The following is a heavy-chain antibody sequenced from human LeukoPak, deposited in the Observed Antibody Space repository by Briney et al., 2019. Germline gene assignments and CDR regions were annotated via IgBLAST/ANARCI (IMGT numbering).Heavy chain of an antibody. CDR1: GYTFTSYY. CDR3: AKDRSSGWYDAFDI. Sequence: ASVKVSCKASGYTFTSYYMHWVRQAPGQGLEWMGIINPSGGSTSYAQKFQGRVTMTRDTSTSTVYMELNSLRAEDTAVYYCAKDRSSGWYDAFDIWGQGTMVIVSS. J-gene: IGHJ3*02. V-gene: IGHV1-46*01. D-gene: IGHD6-19*01. CDR2: INPSGGST.